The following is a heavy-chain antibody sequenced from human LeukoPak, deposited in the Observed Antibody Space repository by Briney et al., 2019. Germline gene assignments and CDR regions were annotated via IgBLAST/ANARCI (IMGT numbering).Heavy chain of an antibody. Sequence: GGSLRLSCAASGFTFTTYTMNWVRQAPGKGLEWVSDISSSGSYIDYADSVKGRFTISRDNAKNSLFLQMSSLGVEDTAVYYCARSLIADGAFDIWGQGTMVTVSS. V-gene: IGHV3-21*01. J-gene: IGHJ3*02. D-gene: IGHD2-21*01. CDR2: ISSSGSYI. CDR1: GFTFTTYT. CDR3: ARSLIADGAFDI.